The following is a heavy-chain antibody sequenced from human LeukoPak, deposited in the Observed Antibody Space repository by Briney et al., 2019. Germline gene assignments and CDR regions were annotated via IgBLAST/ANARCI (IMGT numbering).Heavy chain of an antibody. CDR3: ATTFVANAFDV. D-gene: IGHD2-21*01. J-gene: IGHJ3*01. Sequence: ASVKVSCKASGYTFAYYYIHWVRQAPGQGLEWMGRINPNTGGTDFALKFQGRVTMTRDTSISTAYMELSSLRSDDSAVYYCATTFVANAFDVWGQGAMVTVSS. CDR2: INPNTGGT. CDR1: GYTFAYYY. V-gene: IGHV1-2*06.